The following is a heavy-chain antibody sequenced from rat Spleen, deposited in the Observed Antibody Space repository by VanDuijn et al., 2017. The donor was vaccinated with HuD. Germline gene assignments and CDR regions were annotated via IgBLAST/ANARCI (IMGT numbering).Heavy chain of an antibody. J-gene: IGHJ3*01. CDR3: TIRDGGFPG. V-gene: IGHV5-29*01. CDR2: INYDGSRT. CDR1: GFTFSDYY. D-gene: IGHD1-11*01. Sequence: EVQLVESDGGLVQPGGSLKLSCAASGFTFSDYYMAWVRQAPTKGLEWVATINYDGSRTDYRDSVKGRFTISRDNAKSTLYLQMDSLRSEDTATYYCTIRDGGFPGWGQGTLVTVSS.